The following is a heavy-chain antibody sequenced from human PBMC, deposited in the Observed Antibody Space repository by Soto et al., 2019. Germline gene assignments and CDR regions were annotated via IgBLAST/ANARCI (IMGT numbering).Heavy chain of an antibody. CDR2: ISGSGGST. D-gene: IGHD2-15*01. CDR1: GFTFSSYA. V-gene: IGHV3-23*01. J-gene: IGHJ4*02. Sequence: GGSLRLSCAASGFTFSSYAMSWVRQAPGKGLEWVSAISGSGGSTYYADSVKGRFTISRDNSKNTLYLQMNSLRAEDTAVYYCAKQHAPVDIVVVVAAINYWGQGTLVTVSS. CDR3: AKQHAPVDIVVVVAAINY.